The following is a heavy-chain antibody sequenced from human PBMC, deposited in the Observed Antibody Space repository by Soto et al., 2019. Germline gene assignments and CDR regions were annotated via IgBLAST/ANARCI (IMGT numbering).Heavy chain of an antibody. V-gene: IGHV1-69*06. CDR3: ARLAPALVVVTARESNWFDP. Sequence: QVQLVQSGAEVKKPGSSVKVSCKASGGTFSTYSISWVRQAPGQGLEWMGGIIPIFGTANYAQKFQGRVTITADKSTTTAYMELSSLRAEDTAVYYCARLAPALVVVTARESNWFDPWGQGTLVNVSS. CDR1: GGTFSTYS. J-gene: IGHJ5*02. D-gene: IGHD2-21*02. CDR2: IIPIFGTA.